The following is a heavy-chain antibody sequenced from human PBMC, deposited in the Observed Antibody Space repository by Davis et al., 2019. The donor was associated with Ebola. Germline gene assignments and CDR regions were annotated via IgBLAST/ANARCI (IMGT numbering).Heavy chain of an antibody. D-gene: IGHD2-2*01. J-gene: IGHJ6*02. CDR2: INHSGST. CDR3: ARGDIVVVPAALLHYYYGMDV. CDR1: GGSFSGYY. Sequence: MPSETLSLTCAVYGGSFSGYYWSWIRQPPGKGLEWIGEINHSGSTNYNPSLKSRVTISVDTSKNQFSLKLSSVTAADTAVYYCARGDIVVVPAALLHYYYGMDVWGQGTAVTVSS. V-gene: IGHV4-34*09.